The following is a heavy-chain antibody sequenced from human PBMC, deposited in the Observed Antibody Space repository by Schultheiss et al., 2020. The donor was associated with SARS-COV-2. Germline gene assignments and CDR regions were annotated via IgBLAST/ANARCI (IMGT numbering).Heavy chain of an antibody. CDR2: ISGSGGST. CDR1: GFTFSSYE. D-gene: IGHD4-23*01. V-gene: IGHV3-23*01. J-gene: IGHJ4*02. Sequence: GGSLRLSCAASGFTFSSYEMNWVRQAPGKGLEWVSAISGSGGSTYYTDSVKGRFTVSRDNSKNTLSLQMNSLRAEDTAVYFCARVETVATFFDYWGQGTPVTVSS. CDR3: ARVETVATFFDY.